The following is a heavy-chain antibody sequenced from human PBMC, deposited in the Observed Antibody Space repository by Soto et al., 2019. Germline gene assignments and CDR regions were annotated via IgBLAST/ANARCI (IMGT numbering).Heavy chain of an antibody. CDR2: IYYSGST. Sequence: SETLSLTCTVSGGSISSYYWSWIRQPPGKGLEWIGYIYYSGSTNYNPSLKSRVTISVYTSKNQFSLKLSSVTAADTAVYYCARDGNRDGYNYYFDYWGQGTLVTV. CDR1: GGSISSYY. CDR3: ARDGNRDGYNYYFDY. J-gene: IGHJ4*02. D-gene: IGHD5-12*01. V-gene: IGHV4-59*01.